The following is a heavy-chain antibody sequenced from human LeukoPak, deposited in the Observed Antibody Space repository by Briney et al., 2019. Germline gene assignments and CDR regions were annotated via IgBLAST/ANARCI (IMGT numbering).Heavy chain of an antibody. Sequence: PSETLSLTCAVYGGSFSGYYWSWIRQPPGKGLEWIGEINHSGSTNYNPSLKRRVTISVDTSKNQFSLKLSSVTAADTAMYYCARIRSLESTYYDFRSGLHTGSAFDIWGQGTMVTVSS. CDR2: INHSGST. CDR3: ARIRSLESTYYDFRSGLHTGSAFDI. V-gene: IGHV4-34*01. CDR1: GGSFSGYY. J-gene: IGHJ3*02. D-gene: IGHD3-3*01.